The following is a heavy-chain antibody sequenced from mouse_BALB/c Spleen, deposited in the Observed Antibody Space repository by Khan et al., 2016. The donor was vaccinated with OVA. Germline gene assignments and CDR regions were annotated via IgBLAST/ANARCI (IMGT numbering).Heavy chain of an antibody. D-gene: IGHD1-1*01. Sequence: QVQLQQSGAELARPGASVKMSCKASGYTFTSYSMHWIKQRPGQGLEWIGNINPSNAYTNYNQKFKDKATLTADKSSSTAYMQLSSLTSEDSAVXYCARDFHNYGSRGALDYWGQGTSVTVSS. V-gene: IGHV1-4*01. CDR1: GYTFTSYS. CDR3: ARDFHNYGSRGALDY. J-gene: IGHJ4*01. CDR2: INPSNAYT.